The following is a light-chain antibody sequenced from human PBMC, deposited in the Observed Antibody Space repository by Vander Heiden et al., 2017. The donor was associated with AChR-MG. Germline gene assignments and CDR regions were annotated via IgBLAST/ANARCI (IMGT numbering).Light chain of an antibody. J-gene: IGKJ5*01. V-gene: IGKV1-39*01. Sequence: DIQMTQSPSSLSASVVDRVTITCRASQSISSYLNWYQQKPGKAPKLLIYAASSLQSGVPSRFSGSGSETDFTLTISSLQPEDFATYYCQQSYSTPPITFGQGTRLEIK. CDR3: QQSYSTPPIT. CDR1: QSISSY. CDR2: AAS.